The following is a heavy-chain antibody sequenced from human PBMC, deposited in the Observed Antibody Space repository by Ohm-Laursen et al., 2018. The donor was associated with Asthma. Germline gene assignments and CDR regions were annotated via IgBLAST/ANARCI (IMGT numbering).Heavy chain of an antibody. Sequence: SLRLSCAASGFTFSSYGMHWVRQAPGKGLEWVAVISYDGSNKYYADSVKGRFTISRDNSKNTLYLQMNSLRAEDTAVYYCARSGEYSGYEGDYWGQGTLVTVSS. CDR1: GFTFSSYG. CDR2: ISYDGSNK. V-gene: IGHV3-30*03. D-gene: IGHD5-12*01. J-gene: IGHJ4*02. CDR3: ARSGEYSGYEGDY.